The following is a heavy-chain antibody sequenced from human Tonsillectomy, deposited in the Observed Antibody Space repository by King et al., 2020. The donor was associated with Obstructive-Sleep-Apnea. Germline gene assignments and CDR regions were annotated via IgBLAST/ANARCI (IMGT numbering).Heavy chain of an antibody. Sequence: VQLVESGGGVVQPGRSLRLSCAASGFTFSSYAMHWVRQAPGKGLEWVAVISYGGSNKYYADSVKGRFTISRDNSKNTLYLQMNSLRAEETAVYYCARERVLRFLEWEAYYYYGMDVWGQGTTVTVSS. D-gene: IGHD3-3*01. J-gene: IGHJ6*02. CDR2: ISYGGSNK. V-gene: IGHV3-30*04. CDR3: ARERVLRFLEWEAYYYYGMDV. CDR1: GFTFSSYA.